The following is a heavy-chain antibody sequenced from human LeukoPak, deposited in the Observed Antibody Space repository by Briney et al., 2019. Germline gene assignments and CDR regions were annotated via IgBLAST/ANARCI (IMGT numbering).Heavy chain of an antibody. Sequence: PSETLSLTCAVNGGSFSSYYWIWIRQPPGKGLEWIGEINHSGSTNYNPSLKSRVTISVDTSKNQFSLKLSSVTAADTAVYYCARGGECGSCDGFDMWGQGIMVTVSS. CDR2: INHSGST. CDR1: GGSFSSYY. V-gene: IGHV4-34*01. D-gene: IGHD2-15*01. CDR3: ARGGECGSCDGFDM. J-gene: IGHJ3*02.